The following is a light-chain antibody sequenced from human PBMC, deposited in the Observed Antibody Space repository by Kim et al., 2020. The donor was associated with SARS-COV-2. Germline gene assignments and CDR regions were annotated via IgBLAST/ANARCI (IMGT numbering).Light chain of an antibody. CDR1: QNISTY. J-gene: IGKJ2*01. CDR2: AAS. Sequence: SASVGDRVTITCRASQNISTYLNWYQQRPGKAPTLLIYAASSLQPGVPTRFRGSGSGTDFTLTISSPQPEDFATYFCQQSLSTPYTFGQGTKLEI. CDR3: QQSLSTPYT. V-gene: IGKV1-39*01.